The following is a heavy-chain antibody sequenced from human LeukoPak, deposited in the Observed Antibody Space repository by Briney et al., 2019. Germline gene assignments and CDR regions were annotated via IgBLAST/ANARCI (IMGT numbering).Heavy chain of an antibody. J-gene: IGHJ4*02. V-gene: IGHV5-51*01. CDR1: GYSFTNYW. D-gene: IGHD5-18*01. CDR3: ARRGYYYGYSFDY. Sequence: GESLKISCKGSGYSFTNYWIGWVRQMPGKGLEWMGIIYPGDSDTRYSPSFQGHVTISADKSISTAYLQWSSLKASDTALYFCARRGYYYGYSFDYWGQGILVTVSS. CDR2: IYPGDSDT.